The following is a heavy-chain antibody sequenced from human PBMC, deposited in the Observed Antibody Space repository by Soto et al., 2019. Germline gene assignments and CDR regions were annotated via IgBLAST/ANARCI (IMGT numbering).Heavy chain of an antibody. CDR3: ARVVRPYAYYYYYGMDV. CDR1: GFTFSSYA. J-gene: IGHJ6*02. Sequence: QVQLVESGGGVVQPGRSLRLSCAASGFTFSSYAMHWVRQAPGKGLEWVAVISYDGSNKYYADSVKGRFTISRDNSKNTLYLQMTSLRAEDTAVYYCARVVRPYAYYYYYGMDVWGQGTTVTVSS. V-gene: IGHV3-30-3*01. D-gene: IGHD2-8*01. CDR2: ISYDGSNK.